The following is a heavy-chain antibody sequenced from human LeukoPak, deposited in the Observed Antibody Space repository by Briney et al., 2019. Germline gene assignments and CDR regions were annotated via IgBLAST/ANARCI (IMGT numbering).Heavy chain of an antibody. Sequence: GESLKISCKGSGYSFTSYWIGWVRQMPGKGLEWMGIIYPGDSDTRYSPSFQGQVTISADKSISTAYLQWSSLKASDTAMYYCARLGGDWAYCGGDCYSDYWGQGTLVTVSS. CDR2: IYPGDSDT. V-gene: IGHV5-51*01. CDR1: GYSFTSYW. J-gene: IGHJ4*02. D-gene: IGHD2-21*02. CDR3: ARLGGDWAYCGGDCYSDY.